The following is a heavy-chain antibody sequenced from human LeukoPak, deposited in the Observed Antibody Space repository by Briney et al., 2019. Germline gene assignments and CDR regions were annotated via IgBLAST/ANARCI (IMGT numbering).Heavy chain of an antibody. D-gene: IGHD5-24*01. CDR2: ITAIGGRT. J-gene: IGHJ5*02. Sequence: GGSLRLSCVASGFTFSSTTMGWVRQAPGRGLEWVSSITAIGGRTNYADSVKGRFTISRDNAKNTVYLEMNSLSVEDTATYYCIRDFRSADLWGQGTLVTVTS. CDR3: IRDFRSADL. CDR1: GFTFSSTT. V-gene: IGHV3-23*01.